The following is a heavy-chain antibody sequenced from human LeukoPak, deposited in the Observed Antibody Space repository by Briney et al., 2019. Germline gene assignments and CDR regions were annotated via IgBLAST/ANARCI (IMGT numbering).Heavy chain of an antibody. CDR3: ARELPRGVTLDY. CDR2: INTDGSST. CDR1: GFTFISYG. J-gene: IGHJ4*01. Sequence: PGGSLRLSCAVSGFTFISYGMQWVRQAPGKGLVWVSRINTDGSSTTYAESVKGRFTISRDNARNTLYLQMNSLRAEDTAVYYCARELPRGVTLDYWGQGTLVTVSS. D-gene: IGHD2-21*02. V-gene: IGHV3-74*01.